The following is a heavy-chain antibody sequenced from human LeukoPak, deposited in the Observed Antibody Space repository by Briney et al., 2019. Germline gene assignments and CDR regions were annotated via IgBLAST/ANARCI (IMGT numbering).Heavy chain of an antibody. V-gene: IGHV3-48*04. D-gene: IGHD2-8*01. CDR2: ISTSSTTI. Sequence: GGSLRLSCAASGFTFSSYSMNWVRQAPGKGLEWVSYISTSSTTIDFTDSVKGRVTISRDNAKNSLYLQMNSLRAEDTAVYYCTGLINWFDPWGQGTLVTVSS. CDR1: GFTFSSYS. CDR3: TGLINWFDP. J-gene: IGHJ5*02.